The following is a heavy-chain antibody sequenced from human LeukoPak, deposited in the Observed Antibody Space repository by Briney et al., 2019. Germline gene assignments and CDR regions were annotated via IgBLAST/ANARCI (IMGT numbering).Heavy chain of an antibody. CDR3: ARLPKRLQPVYYFDY. CDR2: IYPGDSDT. V-gene: IGHV5-51*01. Sequence: GESLKISCKGSGYSFTSYWIGWVRQMPGKGLEWMGIIYPGDSDTRYSPSFQGQVTISADKSISTAYLQWSSLKASDTAMYYCARLPKRLQPVYYFDYWGQGTLVTVSS. J-gene: IGHJ4*02. D-gene: IGHD2-15*01. CDR1: GYSFTSYW.